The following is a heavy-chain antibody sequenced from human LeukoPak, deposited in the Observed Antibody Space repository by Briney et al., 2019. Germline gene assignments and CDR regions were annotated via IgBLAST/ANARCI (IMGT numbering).Heavy chain of an antibody. CDR2: IYHSGST. Sequence: SETLSLTCTVSGGSISSSSYYWGWIRQPPGKGLEWIGSIYHSGSTYYNPSLKSRVTISVDTSKNQFSLKLSSVTAADTAVYYCARLTAGTHLDYWGQGTLVTVSS. J-gene: IGHJ4*02. CDR1: GGSISSSSYY. CDR3: ARLTAGTHLDY. V-gene: IGHV4-39*01.